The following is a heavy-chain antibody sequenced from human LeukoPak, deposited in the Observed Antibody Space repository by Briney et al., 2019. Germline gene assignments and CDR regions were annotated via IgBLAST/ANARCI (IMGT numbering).Heavy chain of an antibody. D-gene: IGHD3-10*01. CDR3: ARDFSLWFGELKNYGMDV. CDR2: ISSSSSTI. CDR1: GFTFSSYS. Sequence: PGGSLRLSCAASGFTFSSYSMNWVRQAPGKGLEWVSYISSSSSTIYYADSVKGRFTISRDNAKNSLYLQMNSLRAEDTAVYYCARDFSLWFGELKNYGMDVWGQGTTVTVSS. V-gene: IGHV3-48*04. J-gene: IGHJ6*02.